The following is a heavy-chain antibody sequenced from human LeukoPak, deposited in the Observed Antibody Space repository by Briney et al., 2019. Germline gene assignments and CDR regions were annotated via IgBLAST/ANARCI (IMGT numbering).Heavy chain of an antibody. D-gene: IGHD1-26*01. CDR1: GFTFDDYG. Sequence: GGSLTLSCAASGFTFDDYGMSWVRQAPGKGLEWVSGINWNGGSTGYADSVKGRFTISRDNAKNSLYLQMNSLRAEATALYYCARTNQWELYYFDYWGQGTLVTVSS. CDR2: INWNGGST. V-gene: IGHV3-20*04. CDR3: ARTNQWELYYFDY. J-gene: IGHJ4*02.